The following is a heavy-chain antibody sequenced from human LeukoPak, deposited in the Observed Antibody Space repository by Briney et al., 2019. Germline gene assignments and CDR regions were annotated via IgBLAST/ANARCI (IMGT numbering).Heavy chain of an antibody. CDR1: GGSSSGYY. CDR3: ATGTYDSSGFRS. V-gene: IGHV4-34*01. D-gene: IGHD3-22*01. Sequence: SETLSLTCAVYGGSSSGYYWSWIRQPPGKGLEWIGEINHSGSTNYNPSLKSRVTISVDTSKNQFSLKLSSVTAADTAVYYCATGTYDSSGFRSWGQGTLVTVSS. J-gene: IGHJ4*02. CDR2: INHSGST.